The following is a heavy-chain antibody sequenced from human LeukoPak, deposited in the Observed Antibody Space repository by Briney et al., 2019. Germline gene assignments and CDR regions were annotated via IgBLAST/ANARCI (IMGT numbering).Heavy chain of an antibody. V-gene: IGHV4-4*07. J-gene: IGHJ6*03. Sequence: PSETLSLTCTVSGGSISTYYWSWIRQPAGKGLEWIGHIYTSGSTNYNPSLKSRVTMSVDTSKNQFSLRLSSVTAADTAVYFCAKTFRGYYYYYMEVWGKGTTVTV. CDR3: AKTFRGYYYYYMEV. CDR2: IYTSGST. D-gene: IGHD2-21*01. CDR1: GGSISTYY.